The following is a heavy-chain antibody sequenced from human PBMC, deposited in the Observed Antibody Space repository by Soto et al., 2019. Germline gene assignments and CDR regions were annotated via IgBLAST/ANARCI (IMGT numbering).Heavy chain of an antibody. CDR2: IYHSGST. V-gene: IGHV4-30-2*01. CDR1: GGSISSGGYS. CDR3: ARGMTTVTTYDY. J-gene: IGHJ4*02. Sequence: QLQLQESGSGLVKPSQTLSLTCAVSGGSISSGGYSWSWIRQPPGKGLEWIGYIYHSGSTYYNPSLTSRVTISVDRAKNQFSLNLSSVNAADTAVYYCARGMTTVTTYDYWGQGTLVTVSS. D-gene: IGHD4-4*01.